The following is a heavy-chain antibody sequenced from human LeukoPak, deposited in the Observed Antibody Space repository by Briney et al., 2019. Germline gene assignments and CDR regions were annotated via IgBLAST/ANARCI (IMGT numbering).Heavy chain of an antibody. V-gene: IGHV1-18*01. CDR1: GYTFTSYG. CDR2: ISAYNGNT. CDR3: ARTTRKPKYYFDY. J-gene: IGHJ4*02. D-gene: IGHD1-14*01. Sequence: GASVKVSCKASGYTFTSYGISWVGRAPGQVLEWMGWISAYNGNTNYAQKLQGRVTMTTDTSTSTAYMELRSLRSDDTAVYYCARTTRKPKYYFDYWGQGTLVTVSS.